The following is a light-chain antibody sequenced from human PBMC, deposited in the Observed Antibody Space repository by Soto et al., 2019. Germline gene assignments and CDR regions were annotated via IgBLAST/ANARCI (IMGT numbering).Light chain of an antibody. Sequence: EVGLTQSPCTLSLSPGERASLSCRASQSVSSSYLAWYQQKPGQAPRLLIYGAFTRATGIPDRFSGSGSGTDFTLTISRLEPEDFAIYYCQQYGTSPLYTCGQGTKLEIK. CDR1: QSVSSSY. V-gene: IGKV3-20*01. J-gene: IGKJ2*01. CDR3: QQYGTSPLYT. CDR2: GAF.